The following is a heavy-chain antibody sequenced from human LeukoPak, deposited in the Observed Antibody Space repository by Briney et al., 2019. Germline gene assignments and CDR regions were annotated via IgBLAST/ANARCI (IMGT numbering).Heavy chain of an antibody. CDR3: ARDYNWNLGDY. CDR2: IWHDGSNK. CDR1: GFIFGSYG. Sequence: GRSLRLSCAASGFIFGSYGMHWVRQAPGKGLEWVALIWHDGSNKGYADSVKGRFTISRDNSKNTLDLQMNSLRAEDTAVYYCARDYNWNLGDYWGQGTLVTVSS. D-gene: IGHD1-20*01. V-gene: IGHV3-33*01. J-gene: IGHJ4*02.